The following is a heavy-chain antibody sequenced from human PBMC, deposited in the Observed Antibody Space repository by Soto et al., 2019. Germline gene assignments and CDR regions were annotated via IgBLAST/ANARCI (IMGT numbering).Heavy chain of an antibody. J-gene: IGHJ6*02. CDR3: ARHSPYYGMDV. Sequence: SETLTLTCTVSGGSISSSYWSWIRQPPGKGLEWIAYIHYSGTTNYNPSLKSRVTISGDTSKNQVSLELTSVTAADTAVYYCARHSPYYGMDVWGQGTTVTVSS. CDR2: IHYSGTT. CDR1: GGSISSSY. V-gene: IGHV4-59*01.